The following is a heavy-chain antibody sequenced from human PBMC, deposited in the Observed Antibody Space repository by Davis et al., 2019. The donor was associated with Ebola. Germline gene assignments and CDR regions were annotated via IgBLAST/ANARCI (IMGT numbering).Heavy chain of an antibody. CDR2: IRSKANSYAT. D-gene: IGHD3-22*01. CDR3: TSSVTSFLGGYYYDY. J-gene: IGHJ4*02. Sequence: GGSLRLSCAASGFTFSGSAMHWVRQASGKGLEWVGRIRSKANSYATAYAASVKGRFTISRDDSKNTAYLQMNSLKTEDTAVYYCTSSVTSFLGGYYYDYWGQGTLVTVSS. CDR1: GFTFSGSA. V-gene: IGHV3-73*01.